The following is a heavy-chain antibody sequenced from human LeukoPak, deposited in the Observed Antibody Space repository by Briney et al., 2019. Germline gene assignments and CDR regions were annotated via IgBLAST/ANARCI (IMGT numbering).Heavy chain of an antibody. CDR3: ARVAYYYDSSGYYVRYWRGYFQH. D-gene: IGHD3-22*01. CDR2: INPNSGGT. CDR1: GYTFTSYG. V-gene: IGHV1-2*02. Sequence: ASVKVSCKASGYTFTSYGISWVRQAPGQGLEWMGWINPNSGGTNYAQKFQGRVTMTRDTSISTAYMELSRLRSDDTAVYYCARVAYYYDSSGYYVRYWRGYFQHWGQGTLVTVSS. J-gene: IGHJ1*01.